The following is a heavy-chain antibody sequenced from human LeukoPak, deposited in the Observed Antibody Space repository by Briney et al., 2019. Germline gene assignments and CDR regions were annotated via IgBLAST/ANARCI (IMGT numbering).Heavy chain of an antibody. D-gene: IGHD6-13*01. J-gene: IGHJ5*02. CDR3: ARDPQYSSSWYGINWFDP. CDR2: ISAYNGNT. Sequence: ASVKVSCKASGYTFTSYGISWVRQAPGQGLEWMGWISAYNGNTNYAQKLQGRVTMTTDTSTSTAYMELRSPRSDDTAVYYCARDPQYSSSWYGINWFDPWGQGTLVTVSS. CDR1: GYTFTSYG. V-gene: IGHV1-18*01.